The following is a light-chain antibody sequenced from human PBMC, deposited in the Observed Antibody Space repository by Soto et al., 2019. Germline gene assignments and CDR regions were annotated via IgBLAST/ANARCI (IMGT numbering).Light chain of an antibody. V-gene: IGLV4-69*01. CDR3: QSWGTGIHYV. CDR2: LNSDGSH. Sequence: QPVLTQSPSASASLGASVKLTCTLSSGHSSYAIAWHQQQPEKGPRYLMKLNSDGSHSKGHGIPDRFSGSSSGVERYLTISSLQSEDEADYYCQSWGTGIHYVFGTGTKLTVL. CDR1: SGHSSYA. J-gene: IGLJ1*01.